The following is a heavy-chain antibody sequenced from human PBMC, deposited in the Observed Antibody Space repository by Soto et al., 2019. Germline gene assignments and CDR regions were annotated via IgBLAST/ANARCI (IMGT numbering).Heavy chain of an antibody. CDR2: ISYDGSNK. J-gene: IGHJ6*02. Sequence: GGSLRLSCAASGFTFSSYGMHWVRQAPGKGLEWVAVISYDGSNKYYADSVKGRFTISRDNSKNTLYLQMNSLRAEDTAVYYCAKDFDSVQLDPYGMDVRGQGTTVTVSS. V-gene: IGHV3-30*18. D-gene: IGHD1-1*01. CDR1: GFTFSSYG. CDR3: AKDFDSVQLDPYGMDV.